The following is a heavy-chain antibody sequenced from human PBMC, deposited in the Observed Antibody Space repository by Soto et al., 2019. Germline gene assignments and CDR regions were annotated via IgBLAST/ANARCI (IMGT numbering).Heavy chain of an antibody. CDR2: ITPIFATA. D-gene: IGHD3-10*02. CDR1: VDTVGLGG. Sequence: SVEVSSEASVDTVGLGGSSWVRPTPGQGLGEMGRITPIFATATHAQKFQARVTTTADESTRTAYMELSSLRSEDPAVYYCARGGRAYYYVNDAFNIWGQGTMVPVTS. CDR3: ARGGRAYYYVNDAFNI. V-gene: IGHV1-69*13. J-gene: IGHJ3*02.